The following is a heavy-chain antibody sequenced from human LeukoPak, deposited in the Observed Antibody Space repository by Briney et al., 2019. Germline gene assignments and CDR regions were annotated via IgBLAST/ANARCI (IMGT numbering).Heavy chain of an antibody. D-gene: IGHD3-10*01. CDR1: GFTFSSSD. CDR3: ARGQRWFGELDF. V-gene: IGHV3-48*03. Sequence: GGSLRLSCAASGFTFSSSDMNWVRQAPGKGLEWVSYITSGGGPAYYADSVKGRFTISRDNARNSLFLQMNGLRAEDTAVYYCARGQRWFGELDFWGQGTLVTVSS. CDR2: ITSGGGPA. J-gene: IGHJ4*02.